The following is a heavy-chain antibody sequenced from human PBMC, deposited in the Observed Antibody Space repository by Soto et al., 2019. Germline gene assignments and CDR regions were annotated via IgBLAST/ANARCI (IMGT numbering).Heavy chain of an antibody. CDR2: INHSGST. J-gene: IGHJ4*02. D-gene: IGHD4-17*01. CDR3: ARVNGDYGWFVYSGRSKQGKFDY. V-gene: IGHV4-34*01. Sequence: PSETLSLTCAVYGGSFSGYYWSWIRQPPGKGLEWIGEINHSGSTNYNPSLKSRVTISVDTSKNQFSLKLSSVTAADTAVYYCARVNGDYGWFVYSGRSKQGKFDYWGQGTLVTVSS. CDR1: GGSFSGYY.